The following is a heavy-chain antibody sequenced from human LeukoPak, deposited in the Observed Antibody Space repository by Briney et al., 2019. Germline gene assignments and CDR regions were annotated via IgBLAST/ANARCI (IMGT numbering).Heavy chain of an antibody. Sequence: SETLSLTCTVSGGSISSYYWSWIRQPAGKGLEWIGRIYTSGSTNYNPSLKSRVTMSVDTSKNQFSLKLSSVTAADTAVYYCAGRAYYDILTGYPTPDAFDIWGQGTMVTVSS. D-gene: IGHD3-9*01. CDR2: IYTSGST. CDR1: GGSISSYY. V-gene: IGHV4-4*07. J-gene: IGHJ3*02. CDR3: AGRAYYDILTGYPTPDAFDI.